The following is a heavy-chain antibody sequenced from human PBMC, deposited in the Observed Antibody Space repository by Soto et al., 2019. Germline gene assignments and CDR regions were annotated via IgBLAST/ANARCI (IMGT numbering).Heavy chain of an antibody. D-gene: IGHD1-26*01. J-gene: IGHJ4*02. V-gene: IGHV4-34*01. Sequence: SETLSLTCAVYGGSFSGYYWSWIRQPPGKGLEWIGEVNHSGSTNYNPSLKSRVTISVDTSKNQFSLKLSSVTAADTAVYYCARGVGSGGYYMKYWGQGTLVTVSS. CDR1: GGSFSGYY. CDR2: VNHSGST. CDR3: ARGVGSGGYYMKY.